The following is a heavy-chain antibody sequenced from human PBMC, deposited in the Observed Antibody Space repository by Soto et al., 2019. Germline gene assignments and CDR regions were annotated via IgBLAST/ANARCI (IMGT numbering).Heavy chain of an antibody. Sequence: QVQLVESGGGVVQPGRSLRLSCAASGFTFSRYGMHWVRQATGKGLEWVAIISYDGSNKYYADSVKGRFTISRDNSKNTLYLQMNSLRAEDTAVYYCASSHYDILTGNYYYGMEVWGQGTTVTVSS. CDR2: ISYDGSNK. J-gene: IGHJ6*02. CDR3: ASSHYDILTGNYYYGMEV. D-gene: IGHD3-9*01. V-gene: IGHV3-30*03. CDR1: GFTFSRYG.